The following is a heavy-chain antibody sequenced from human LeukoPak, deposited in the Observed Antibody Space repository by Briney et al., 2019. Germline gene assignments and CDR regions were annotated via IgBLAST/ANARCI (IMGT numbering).Heavy chain of an antibody. J-gene: IGHJ6*02. D-gene: IGHD6-19*01. CDR1: GYSFPNYW. V-gene: IGHV5-51*01. CDR2: IYPGDSDT. Sequence: GESLKISCRASGYSFPNYWIGWVRQMAGKGLEWLGIIYPGDSDTRYSPSFQGQVTISADKSISTAYLQWSSLKASDTAMYYCARRSLRYRSVSYGMDVWGQGTTVTVSS. CDR3: ARRSLRYRSVSYGMDV.